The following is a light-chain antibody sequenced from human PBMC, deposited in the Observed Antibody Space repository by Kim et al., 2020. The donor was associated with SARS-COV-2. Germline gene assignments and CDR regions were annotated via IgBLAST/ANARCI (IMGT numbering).Light chain of an antibody. CDR2: GKN. V-gene: IGLV3-19*01. CDR3: NSRDNSGVHVE. Sequence: ALGQTVRITCQGDNLGNDYASWYQQKPGQAPRLVFSGKNNRPSGIPDRFSASSSGNTDSLTITGAQAEDEADYYCNSRDNSGVHVEFGGGTKLTVL. J-gene: IGLJ2*01. CDR1: NLGNDY.